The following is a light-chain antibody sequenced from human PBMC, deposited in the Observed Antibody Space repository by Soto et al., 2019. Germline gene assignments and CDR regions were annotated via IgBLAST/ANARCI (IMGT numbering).Light chain of an antibody. V-gene: IGKV3-11*01. CDR3: QQRHSWPRA. J-gene: IGKJ4*01. CDR2: DAS. CDR1: QDVGNY. Sequence: EIVLTQSPATLSLSPGERAALSCRASQDVGNYLVWYQQKPGQAPRLLIYDASKRATGIPDRFSGSGSGTDFTPTISSLDPEDFAVYYCQQRHSWPRAFGGGTKVEIK.